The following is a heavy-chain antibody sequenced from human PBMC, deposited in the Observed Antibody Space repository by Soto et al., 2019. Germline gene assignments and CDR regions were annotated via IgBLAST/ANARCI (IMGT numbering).Heavy chain of an antibody. Sequence: QVQLVQSGAEVKKPGSSVKVSCKASGGTFSSYAISWVRQAPGQGLEWMGGIIPIFGTANYAQKFQGSVTISVEQSTRTASMELCSLRFEDAAGYFCERDGHDYDSSGDGGRYTWFEPWGQGALVTVSS. V-gene: IGHV1-69*12. J-gene: IGHJ5*02. D-gene: IGHD3-22*01. CDR1: GGTFSSYA. CDR3: ERDGHDYDSSGDGGRYTWFEP. CDR2: IIPIFGTA.